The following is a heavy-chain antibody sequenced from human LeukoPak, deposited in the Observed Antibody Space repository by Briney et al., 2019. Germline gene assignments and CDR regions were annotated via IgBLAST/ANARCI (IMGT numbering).Heavy chain of an antibody. J-gene: IGHJ4*02. V-gene: IGHV4-31*03. CDR2: IYCSGST. CDR3: AREQQLVRGYFDY. CDR1: GGSISSGGYY. Sequence: SETLSLTCTVSGGSISSGGYYWSWIRQHPGKGLEWIGYIYCSGSTYYNPSLKSRVTISVDTSRNQFSLKLSSVTAADTAVYYCAREQQLVRGYFDYWGQGTLVTVSS. D-gene: IGHD6-13*01.